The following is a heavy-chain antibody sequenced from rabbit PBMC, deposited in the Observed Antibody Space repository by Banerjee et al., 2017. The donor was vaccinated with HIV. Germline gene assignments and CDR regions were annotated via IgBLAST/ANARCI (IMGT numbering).Heavy chain of an antibody. CDR3: ARDRDWTLDL. D-gene: IGHD4-2*01. J-gene: IGHJ4*01. CDR1: GFSFSSYYY. Sequence: QKKLEESGGGLVKPEGSLTLTCKASGFSFSSYYYMYWVRQAPGKGLEWIGFIDTNTGKTFYASWAKGRFTISKTSSTTVTLQMTSLTAADTATYFCARDRDWTLDLWGPGTLVTVS. V-gene: IGHV1S45*01. CDR2: IDTNTGKT.